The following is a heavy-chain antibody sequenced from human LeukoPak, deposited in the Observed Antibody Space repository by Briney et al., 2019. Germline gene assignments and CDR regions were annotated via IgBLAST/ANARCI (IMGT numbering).Heavy chain of an antibody. CDR2: IWYDGSNK. CDR1: GFTFSTYW. Sequence: GGSLRLSCAVSGFTFSTYWMSWVRQAPGKGLEWVAVIWYDGSNKYYGDSVKGRVTISRDNSRNTLYLQMNSLRAGDTAVYYCARDPSPRGYSSWPSNYFDSWGQGTLVTVSS. V-gene: IGHV3-33*08. CDR3: ARDPSPRGYSSWPSNYFDS. D-gene: IGHD6-13*01. J-gene: IGHJ4*02.